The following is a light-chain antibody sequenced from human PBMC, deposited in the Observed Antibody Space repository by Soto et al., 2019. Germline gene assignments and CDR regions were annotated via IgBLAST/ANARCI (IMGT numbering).Light chain of an antibody. CDR2: GAS. Sequence: EIVLTQSPGTLSLSPGERATLSCGASRSVSSTYLAWYQQRPGQAPRLLIYGASSRASDIPDRFSGSGSGTDFTLTISRLEPEDFAVYFCQQFGGSPPVTFGQGTRLEIK. CDR3: QQFGGSPPVT. V-gene: IGKV3-20*01. J-gene: IGKJ5*01. CDR1: RSVSSTY.